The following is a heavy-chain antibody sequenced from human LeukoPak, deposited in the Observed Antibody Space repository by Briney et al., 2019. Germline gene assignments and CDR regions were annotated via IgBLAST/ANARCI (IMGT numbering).Heavy chain of an antibody. CDR2: INWNGGST. Sequence: PEGSLRLSCAASGFTFDDYGMSWVRQAPGKGLEWVSSINWNGGSTGYADSVKGRFTISRDNAKDSLYLQMNSLRAEDTALYYCARDIVSAYSSGWYFFSSAYWGQGTLVTVSS. CDR1: GFTFDDYG. CDR3: ARDIVSAYSSGWYFFSSAY. D-gene: IGHD6-19*01. V-gene: IGHV3-20*04. J-gene: IGHJ4*02.